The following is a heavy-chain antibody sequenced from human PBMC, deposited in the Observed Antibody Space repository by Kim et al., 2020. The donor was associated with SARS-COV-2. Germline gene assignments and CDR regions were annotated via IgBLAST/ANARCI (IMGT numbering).Heavy chain of an antibody. CDR1: GLTFDDYT. J-gene: IGHJ4*01. CDR3: AKGFTGRGYFFDF. V-gene: IGHV3-43*02. CDR2: ISGDGGRS. D-gene: IGHD2-8*02. Sequence: GGSLRLSCAASGLTFDDYTMHWVRQAPGKSPEWVSLISGDGGRSFYADSVKARFTISRDNSKSSLYLEMNSLRTEDTALYYCAKGFTGRGYFFDFWGQGTLVTVSS.